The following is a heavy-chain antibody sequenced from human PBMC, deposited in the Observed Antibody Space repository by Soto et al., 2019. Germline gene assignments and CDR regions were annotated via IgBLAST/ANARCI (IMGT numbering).Heavy chain of an antibody. CDR2: INPSNDNT. V-gene: IGHV1-18*01. Sequence: AAVQVSCKASGYTFYRYGITWVRQAPGQGLEWMGWINPSNDNTNYAQKFRGRVTMTTDASTSTAHMELRSLKSDGTAVYYCARDTQQDSYGYYLEWFDLWGPGTHVAVSS. CDR3: ARDTQQDSYGYYLEWFDL. D-gene: IGHD3-22*01. CDR1: GYTFYRYG. J-gene: IGHJ5*02.